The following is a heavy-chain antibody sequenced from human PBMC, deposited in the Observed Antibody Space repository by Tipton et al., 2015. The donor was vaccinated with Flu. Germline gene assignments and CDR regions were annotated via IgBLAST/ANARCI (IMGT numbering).Heavy chain of an antibody. D-gene: IGHD3-10*02. V-gene: IGHV4-38-2*01. Sequence: TLSLTCVVSGDSIRNDYFWGWIRQPPGKGLEWIATIHRSRSTKYNPSLKSRVTISVDTSKNQFSLEMRSVTAADTAVYYCARHTGDSVRGVIDYWGQGTLVTVSS. CDR1: GDSIRNDYF. J-gene: IGHJ4*02. CDR3: ARHTGDSVRGVIDY. CDR2: IHRSRST.